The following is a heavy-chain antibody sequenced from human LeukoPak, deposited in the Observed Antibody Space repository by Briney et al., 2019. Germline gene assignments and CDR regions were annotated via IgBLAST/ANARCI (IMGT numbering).Heavy chain of an antibody. CDR2: IYYSGST. CDR1: GVSISSGGYY. D-gene: IGHD1-26*01. Sequence: SETLSLTCTVSGVSISSGGYYWSWIRQHPGKGLEWIGYIYYSGSTYYNPSLKSRVTISVDTSKNQFSLKLSSVTAADTAVYYCAREISRGATMYFDYWGQGTLVTVSS. J-gene: IGHJ4*02. CDR3: AREISRGATMYFDY. V-gene: IGHV4-31*03.